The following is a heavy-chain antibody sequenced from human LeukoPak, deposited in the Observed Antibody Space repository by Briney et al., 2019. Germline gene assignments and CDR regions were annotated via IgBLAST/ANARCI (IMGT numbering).Heavy chain of an antibody. CDR1: GGSISSYY. CDR2: IYYSGST. V-gene: IGHV4-59*01. J-gene: IGHJ3*02. Sequence: PSETLSLTCTVSGGSISSYYWSWIRQPPGKGLEWIGYIYYSGSTNYNPSLKSRVTISVDTSKNQFSLKLSSVTAADTAVYYCARVAPYQNDAFDIWGQGTMVTVSS. D-gene: IGHD2-2*01. CDR3: ARVAPYQNDAFDI.